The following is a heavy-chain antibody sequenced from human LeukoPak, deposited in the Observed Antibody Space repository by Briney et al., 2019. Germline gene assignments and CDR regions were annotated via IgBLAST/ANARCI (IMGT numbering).Heavy chain of an antibody. V-gene: IGHV5-51*01. Sequence: GESLKISCKGSGYSFTTYSIGWVRQLPGKGLEWMGIIYPGDSDTRYSPSFQGQVTISADRSISTAYLRWSSLKASDTAVYYCARPRSNWFLDYWGQGTLVTVSS. D-gene: IGHD6-13*01. CDR1: GYSFTTYS. CDR2: IYPGDSDT. CDR3: ARPRSNWFLDY. J-gene: IGHJ4*02.